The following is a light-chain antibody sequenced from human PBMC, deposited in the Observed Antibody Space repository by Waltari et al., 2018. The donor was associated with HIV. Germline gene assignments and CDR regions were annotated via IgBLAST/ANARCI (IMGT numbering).Light chain of an antibody. Sequence: QSALTQPRAVSGSPGQSVTIYCTGTSLTVGGYTYVYCFQQHPGQAPKLIIYDVTPRPSGSPDRFSASKSGNTASLTISGLQAGDEADYFCCSYAGSYTWVFGTGTELTVL. CDR2: DVT. CDR1: SLTVGGYTY. CDR3: CSYAGSYTWV. V-gene: IGLV2-11*01. J-gene: IGLJ3*02.